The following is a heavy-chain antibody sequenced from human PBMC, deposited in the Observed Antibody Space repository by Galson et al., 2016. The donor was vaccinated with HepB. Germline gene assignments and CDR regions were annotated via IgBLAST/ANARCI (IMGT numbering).Heavy chain of an antibody. J-gene: IGHJ3*01. CDR3: VIRWV. Sequence: SLRLSCAASRFTVGNNYMSWVRQAPGKGLEWVSLIYSGGTTHYADSVSGRFIISRDNSKNTLYLQMNSLRAEDTALYYCVIRWVWGQGTMVTVSS. CDR1: RFTVGNNY. CDR2: IYSGGTT. D-gene: IGHD5-24*01. V-gene: IGHV3-66*01.